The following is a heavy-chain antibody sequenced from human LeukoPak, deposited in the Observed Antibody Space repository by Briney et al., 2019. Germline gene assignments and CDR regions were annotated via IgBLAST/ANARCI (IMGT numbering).Heavy chain of an antibody. Sequence: GESLKISCKGSGFTFSSYVMSWVRQAPGKGLEWVSSISASDVSTYYADSVKGRFTISRDNSKNTLYLQMNSLRAEDTAVYFCAKVDCGSPGCRRFDLWGRGTLVTVSS. D-gene: IGHD2-2*01. V-gene: IGHV3-23*01. CDR3: AKVDCGSPGCRRFDL. J-gene: IGHJ2*01. CDR2: ISASDVST. CDR1: GFTFSSYV.